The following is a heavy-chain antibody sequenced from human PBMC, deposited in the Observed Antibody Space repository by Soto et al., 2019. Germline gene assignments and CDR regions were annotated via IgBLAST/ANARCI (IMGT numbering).Heavy chain of an antibody. CDR3: VRGERIAAPQLDY. J-gene: IGHJ4*02. Sequence: PSETLSLTCTVSGGSIKSSDYRWSWTRQSPAKGLEWIGYIHNSGTSFYNPSLRGRVTVTLDTSRSQFSLTLASVTAADTAVYYCVRGERIAAPQLDYWGQGIPVTSPQ. CDR1: GGSIKSSDYR. V-gene: IGHV4-30-4*01. D-gene: IGHD6-6*01. CDR2: IHNSGTS.